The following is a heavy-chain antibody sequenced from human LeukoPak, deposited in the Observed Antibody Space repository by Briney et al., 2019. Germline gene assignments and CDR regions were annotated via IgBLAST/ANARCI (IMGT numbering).Heavy chain of an antibody. D-gene: IGHD5-18*01. CDR2: ITSSRNHT. CDR1: GFTFTAYS. Sequence: SGGSLRLSCAASGFTFTAYSMNWVRQAPGKGLEWVSTITSSRNHTYYADSVKGRFTISRDNPKKSLYLQMNNLRAEDTAVYYCARGTDSAMADYWGQGTLVTVSS. CDR3: ARGTDSAMADY. J-gene: IGHJ4*02. V-gene: IGHV3-21*01.